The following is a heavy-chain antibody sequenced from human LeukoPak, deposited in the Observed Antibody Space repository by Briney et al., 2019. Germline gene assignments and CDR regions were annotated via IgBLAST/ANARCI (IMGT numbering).Heavy chain of an antibody. CDR3: ARDISRWNELDS. D-gene: IGHD1-1*01. J-gene: IGHJ4*02. Sequence: PSETLSLTCTVSGGSISSGSYYWTWIRQPAGKGLEWIGRIYTSGSTDYNPSLKSRVTISRDTSKNHFSLNLNSVTAADTAFYYCARDISRWNELDSWGQGTLVIVSS. CDR2: IYTSGST. V-gene: IGHV4-61*02. CDR1: GGSISSGSYY.